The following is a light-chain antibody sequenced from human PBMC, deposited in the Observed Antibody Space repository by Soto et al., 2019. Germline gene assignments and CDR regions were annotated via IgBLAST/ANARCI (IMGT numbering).Light chain of an antibody. J-gene: IGKJ1*01. CDR1: QNIIDY. CDR2: RAS. CDR3: QQSYSLTRT. V-gene: IGKV1-39*01. Sequence: DIQVTQSPSSLSASVGDKVTITCRASQNIIDYLNWYQQRPGTSPKLLIYRASNLQSEVPSRFSGSGSGTDFSLTISSLQHEDFATYYCQQSYSLTRTFGQGTRV.